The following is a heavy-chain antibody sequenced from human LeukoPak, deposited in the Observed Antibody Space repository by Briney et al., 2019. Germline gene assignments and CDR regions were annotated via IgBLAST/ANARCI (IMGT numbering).Heavy chain of an antibody. V-gene: IGHV3-23*01. Sequence: GGCLRLSCAASGFTFSSYAMSWVRQAPGKGLEWVSAISGSGGGTYYSDSVKGRFTLSRDNSKNTLYLQMNSLRAEDTAVYYCAKAPRYYYDSSGYPYYFDYWGQGTLVTVSS. D-gene: IGHD3-22*01. J-gene: IGHJ4*02. CDR1: GFTFSSYA. CDR3: AKAPRYYYDSSGYPYYFDY. CDR2: ISGSGGGT.